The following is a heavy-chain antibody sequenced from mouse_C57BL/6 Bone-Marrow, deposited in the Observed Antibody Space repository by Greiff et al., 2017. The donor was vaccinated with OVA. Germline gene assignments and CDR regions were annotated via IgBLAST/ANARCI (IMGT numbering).Heavy chain of an antibody. CDR2: IYPGDGDT. V-gene: IGHV1-82*01. D-gene: IGHD4-1*01. CDR1: GYAFSSSW. Sequence: VQLQQSGPELVKPGASVTISCKASGYAFSSSWMNWVKQRPGKGLEWIGRIYPGDGDTNYNGKFKGQATLTADKSYSTSYMQLSSLTSEDAAVYFWARRGLGPPYYAMDYWGQGTSVTVSS. CDR3: ARRGLGPPYYAMDY. J-gene: IGHJ4*01.